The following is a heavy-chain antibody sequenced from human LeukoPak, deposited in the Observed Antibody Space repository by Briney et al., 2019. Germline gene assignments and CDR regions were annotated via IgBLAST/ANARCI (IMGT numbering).Heavy chain of an antibody. CDR2: INPNSGGT. CDR3: ARINPIREPYGWFDP. CDR1: GYTFTGYY. J-gene: IGHJ5*02. Sequence: ASVKVSCKASGYTFTGYYMHWVRQAPGQGLEWMGWINPNSGGTNYAQKFQGRVTVTRDTSISTAYMELSRLRSDDTAVYYCARINPIREPYGWFDPWGQGTLVTVSS. D-gene: IGHD1-26*01. V-gene: IGHV1-2*02.